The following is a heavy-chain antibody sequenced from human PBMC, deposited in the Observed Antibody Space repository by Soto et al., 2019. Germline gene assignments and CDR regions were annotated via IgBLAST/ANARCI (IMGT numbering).Heavy chain of an antibody. V-gene: IGHV3-13*01. J-gene: IGHJ5*02. D-gene: IGHD6-13*01. CDR1: GFTFSSYD. CDR2: IGTAGDT. CDR3: ARSSSSWYEGRGNWFDP. Sequence: GGSLRLSCAASGFTFSSYDMLWVRQATGKGLEWVSAIGTAGDTYYPGSVKGRFTISRENAKNSLYLQMNSLRAEDTAVYYCARSSSSWYEGRGNWFDPWGQGTLVTVSS.